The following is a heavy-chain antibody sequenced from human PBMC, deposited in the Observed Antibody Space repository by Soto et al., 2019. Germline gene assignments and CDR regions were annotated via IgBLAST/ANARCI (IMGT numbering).Heavy chain of an antibody. J-gene: IGHJ4*02. CDR2: IKGDGSMT. CDR1: GCTFSSYW. D-gene: IGHD4-17*01. CDR3: VRDSDYKIDY. V-gene: IGHV3-74*01. Sequence: GGSLRLSCAASGCTFSSYWMHWVRQDPGKGLVWVSGIKGDGSMTVYADSVKGRFTVSRDNAINTLYLQMNSLRADDTDVYFCVRDSDYKIDYWGQGALVTVSS.